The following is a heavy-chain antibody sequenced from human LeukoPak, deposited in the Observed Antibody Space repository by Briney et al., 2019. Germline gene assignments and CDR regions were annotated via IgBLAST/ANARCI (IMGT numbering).Heavy chain of an antibody. J-gene: IGHJ3*02. D-gene: IGHD3-22*01. CDR2: IYHSGRT. V-gene: IGHV4-38-2*02. Sequence: PSETLSLTCTVSGYSISSGYYWGWIRQPPGKGLEWIGSIYHSGRTYYNPSLKSRVTISVDTSKNQFSLKLSSVTAADTAIYYCARVHVNSGYYFGDAFDIWGQGTMVTVSS. CDR1: GYSISSGYY. CDR3: ARVHVNSGYYFGDAFDI.